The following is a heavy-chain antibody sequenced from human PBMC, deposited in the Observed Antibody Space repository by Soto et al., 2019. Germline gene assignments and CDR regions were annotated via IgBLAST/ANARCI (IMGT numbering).Heavy chain of an antibody. CDR2: ISAHNGNT. D-gene: IGHD1-1*01. V-gene: IGHV1-18*01. CDR3: AGGRYGDY. CDR1: GYGFTTYG. Sequence: QVHLVQSGAEVKKPGASVKVSCKGSGYGFTTYGITWVRQAPGQGLEWMAWISAHNGNTNYAQKLPGRVTVTRATSTSAAYMELRSLRSDDTAVYYCAGGRYGDYWGQGALVTVSS. J-gene: IGHJ4*02.